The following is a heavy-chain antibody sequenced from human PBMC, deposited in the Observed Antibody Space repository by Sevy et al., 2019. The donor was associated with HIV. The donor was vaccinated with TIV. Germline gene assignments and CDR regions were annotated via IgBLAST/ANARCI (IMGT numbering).Heavy chain of an antibody. CDR3: ARDEASGSFDI. D-gene: IGHD6-25*01. CDR1: GGSISSGSSY. CDR2: IYPSGRT. V-gene: IGHV4-61*02. Sequence: SETLSLTCPVSGGSISSGSSYWSWIRQPAGKGPEWIGRIYPSGRTNYNPSLESRVTISIDTSKNQFSLKVSSVTAADTAVYFCARDEASGSFDIWGQGTKVTVSS. J-gene: IGHJ3*02.